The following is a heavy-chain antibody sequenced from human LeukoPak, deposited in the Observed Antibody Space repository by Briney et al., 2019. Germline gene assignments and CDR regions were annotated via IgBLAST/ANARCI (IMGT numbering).Heavy chain of an antibody. V-gene: IGHV1-2*02. Sequence: ASVKVSCKASGYTFTGYYMHWVRQAPGQGLEWMGWINPNSGGTNYAQKFQGRVTMTRDTSISTAYMELSRLRSDDTAVYYCARCRVASGSCPRGFDYWGQGTVVTVSS. CDR3: ARCRVASGSCPRGFDY. CDR2: INPNSGGT. D-gene: IGHD6-13*01. J-gene: IGHJ4*02. CDR1: GYTFTGYY.